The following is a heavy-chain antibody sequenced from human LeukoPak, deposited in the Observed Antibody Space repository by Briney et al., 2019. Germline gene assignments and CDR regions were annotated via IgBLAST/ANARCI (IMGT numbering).Heavy chain of an antibody. CDR1: GFTFSSYD. D-gene: IGHD1-26*01. V-gene: IGHV3-13*01. CDR3: ARESGSRPRGQHFDL. J-gene: IGHJ2*01. CDR2: IGTAGDT. Sequence: GGSMRLSCAASGFTFSSYDMHWVRQATGKGLEWVSAIGTAGDTYYPGSVKGRFTISRENAKNYLYLQIISLRAGHTAVYHCARESGSRPRGQHFDLWLRPTLVTVSS.